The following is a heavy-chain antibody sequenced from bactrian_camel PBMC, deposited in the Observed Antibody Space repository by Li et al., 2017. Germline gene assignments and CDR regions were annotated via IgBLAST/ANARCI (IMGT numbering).Heavy chain of an antibody. Sequence: HVQLVESGGGSVQPGGSLRLSCAISGYMGRRYCMGWFRQAPGKEREGVAVLCADDGSTSYIDSVKGRFTISRDNAKNTLYLQMNSLKPEDTGMYYCAANKVAMSPLMFRLAVSEVDYWGQGTQVTVS. D-gene: IGHD3*01. J-gene: IGHJ4*01. CDR2: LCADDGST. CDR3: AANKVAMSPLMFRLAVSEVDY. V-gene: IGHV3S1*01. CDR1: GYMGRRYC.